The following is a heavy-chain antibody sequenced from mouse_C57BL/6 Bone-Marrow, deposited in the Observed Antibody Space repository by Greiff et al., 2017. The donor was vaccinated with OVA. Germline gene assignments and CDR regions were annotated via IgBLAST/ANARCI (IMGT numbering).Heavy chain of an antibody. CDR2: INSDGGST. Sequence: EVKVVESGGGLVQPGESLKLSCESNEYEFPSHDMSWVRKTPEKRLELVAAINSDGGSTYYPDTMERRFIISRDNTTKTLYLQLSSLRSEVTSLYYCARQRYDYYAMDYWGQGTSVTVSS. D-gene: IGHD2-10*02. CDR3: ARQRYDYYAMDY. CDR1: EYEFPSHD. V-gene: IGHV5-2*01. J-gene: IGHJ4*01.